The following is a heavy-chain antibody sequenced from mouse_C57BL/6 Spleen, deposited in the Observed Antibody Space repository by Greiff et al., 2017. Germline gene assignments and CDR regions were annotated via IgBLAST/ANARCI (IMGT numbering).Heavy chain of an antibody. CDR2: IYPGDGDT. V-gene: IGHV1-82*01. D-gene: IGHD2-4*01. CDR1: GYAFSSSW. CDR3: ARSIIYYDYDVSYFDY. J-gene: IGHJ2*01. Sequence: QVQLKQSGPELVKPGASVKISCKASGYAFSSSWMNWVKQRPGKGLEWIGRIYPGDGDTNYNGKFKGKATLTADKSSSTAYMQLSSLTSEDSAVYFCARSIIYYDYDVSYFDYWGQGTTLTVSS.